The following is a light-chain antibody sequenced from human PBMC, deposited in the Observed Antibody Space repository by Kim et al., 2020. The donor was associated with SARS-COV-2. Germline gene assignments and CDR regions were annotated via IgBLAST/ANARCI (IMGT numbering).Light chain of an antibody. Sequence: PGERGTLSCTASQSVSSSYLAWYQQKPGQAPRLLIYSASSRATGIPDRFSGSGSGTDLILTISRLEPEDFAVYFCQQYGSSPPQYIFGQGTKLEI. J-gene: IGKJ2*01. CDR2: SAS. CDR1: QSVSSSY. V-gene: IGKV3-20*01. CDR3: QQYGSSPPQYI.